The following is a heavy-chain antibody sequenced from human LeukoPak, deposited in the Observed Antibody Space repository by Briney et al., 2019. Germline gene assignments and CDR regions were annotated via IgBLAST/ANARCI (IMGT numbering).Heavy chain of an antibody. V-gene: IGHV4-39*01. J-gene: IGHJ4*02. CDR3: ARAFGSSWAVDY. CDR2: IYYSGST. Sequence: SEALSLTCTVSGDSITSGSYYWGWIRQPPGKGLEWIGSIYYSGSTYYNPSLKSRVTFSIDTSNNQFSLKLSSVTAADTAVYYCARAFGSSWAVDYWGQGTLVTVSS. D-gene: IGHD6-13*01. CDR1: GDSITSGSYY.